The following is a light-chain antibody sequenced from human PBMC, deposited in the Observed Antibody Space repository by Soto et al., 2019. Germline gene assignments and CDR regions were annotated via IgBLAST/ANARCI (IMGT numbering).Light chain of an antibody. V-gene: IGKV3-15*01. J-gene: IGKJ5*01. CDR1: QSVNSN. CDR2: GAS. Sequence: EIVMMQSPATLSVSPGERATLFCRASQSVNSNLAWYQQKPGQAPRLLIYGASTSATGIPARFSGSGSGTEFTLTISSLQSEDLAVYYCQQYNDWPLFGQGTRLESK. CDR3: QQYNDWPL.